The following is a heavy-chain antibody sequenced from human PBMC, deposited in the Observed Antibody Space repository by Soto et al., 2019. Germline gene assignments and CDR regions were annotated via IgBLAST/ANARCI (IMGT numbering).Heavy chain of an antibody. CDR1: GFAVSNTY. J-gene: IGHJ5*02. V-gene: IGHV3-53*01. CDR2: IYSDGTT. Sequence: EVHLVESGGGLIQPGGSLTLSCAASGFAVSNTYMSWVRQAPGRGLEWVSFIYSDGTTCYADSVQGRFTISRATSKNTLSLQMNSLRAEDTAVYYCARDCSGGSCYPALGAWGQGTLVTASS. CDR3: ARDCSGGSCYPALGA. D-gene: IGHD2-15*01.